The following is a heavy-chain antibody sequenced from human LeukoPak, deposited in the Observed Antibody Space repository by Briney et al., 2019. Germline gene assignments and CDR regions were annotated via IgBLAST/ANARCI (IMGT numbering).Heavy chain of an antibody. Sequence: GASLQISCKGSGYSFTSYWIGWVRQLPGKALEWMGITYPGDSDTRYSPSFQGQVTISADKSISTAYLQWSSLKASDTAMYYCARPRPRYCSSTSCSYFDYWGQGTLVTVSS. CDR1: GYSFTSYW. V-gene: IGHV5-51*01. CDR3: ARPRPRYCSSTSCSYFDY. J-gene: IGHJ4*02. D-gene: IGHD2-2*01. CDR2: TYPGDSDT.